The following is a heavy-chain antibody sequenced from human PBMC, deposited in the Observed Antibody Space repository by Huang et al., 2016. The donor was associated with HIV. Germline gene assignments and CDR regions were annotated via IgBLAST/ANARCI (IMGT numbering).Heavy chain of an antibody. D-gene: IGHD1-20*01. CDR3: ARPLTGTTALGY. CDR2: IYYSGNI. CDR1: GSSISSSYY. V-gene: IGHV4-39*01. Sequence: QLQLQESGPGLVKPSETLSLTCTVSGSSISSSYYWGWIRQPPGKGLEWIGNIYYSGNISYNPSLKSRFTISVDTSKNHISLKVDSVTAADTAVYYCARPLTGTTALGYWGQGTLVTVSS. J-gene: IGHJ4*02.